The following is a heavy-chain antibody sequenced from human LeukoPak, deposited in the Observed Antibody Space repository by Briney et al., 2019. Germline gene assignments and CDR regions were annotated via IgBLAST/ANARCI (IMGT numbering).Heavy chain of an antibody. CDR1: GVSISTNTW. V-gene: IGHV4-4*02. J-gene: IGHJ4*02. D-gene: IGHD3-3*01. Sequence: SETLSLTCAVSGVSISTNTWWSWVRQSPGKGLEWIGEIFHSESTNYNPSLESRLTISLDKSKNVFSLRLTSVTAADTAIYFCAREIFGARAFEYWGQGILVTVSS. CDR2: IFHSEST. CDR3: AREIFGARAFEY.